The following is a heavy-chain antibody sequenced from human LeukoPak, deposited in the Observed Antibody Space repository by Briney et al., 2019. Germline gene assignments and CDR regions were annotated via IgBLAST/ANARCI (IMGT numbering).Heavy chain of an antibody. V-gene: IGHV3-48*03. CDR3: ARCTTGRTFGSLREIKRSREIDY. D-gene: IGHD1-1*01. J-gene: IGHJ4*02. Sequence: PGGSLRLSCAPSGFTFSSYEMHWVRQAPGKGLEWVSYISSSGSTIYYADSVKGRFTISRDNAKNSLYLQMNSLRVEDTAVYYCARCTTGRTFGSLREIKRSREIDYWGQGTLVTVSS. CDR1: GFTFSSYE. CDR2: ISSSGSTI.